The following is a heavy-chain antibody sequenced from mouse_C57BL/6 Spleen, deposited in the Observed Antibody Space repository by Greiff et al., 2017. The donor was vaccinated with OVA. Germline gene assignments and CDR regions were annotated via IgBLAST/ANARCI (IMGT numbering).Heavy chain of an antibody. D-gene: IGHD1-1*01. V-gene: IGHV1-64*01. J-gene: IGHJ1*03. CDR1: GYTFTSYW. Sequence: QVQLQQPGAELVKPGASVKLSCKASGYTFTSYWMHWVKQRPGQGLEWIGMIHPNSGSTNYNEKFKSKATLTVDKSSSTAYMQLSSLTYEDSAVYYRARTVVATRYFDVWGTGTTVTVSS. CDR2: IHPNSGST. CDR3: ARTVVATRYFDV.